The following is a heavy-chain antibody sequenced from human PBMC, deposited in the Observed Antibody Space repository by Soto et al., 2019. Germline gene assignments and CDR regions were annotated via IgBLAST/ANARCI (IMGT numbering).Heavy chain of an antibody. Sequence: QVQLVQSGAEVKNPGTSVKVSCKTSGYTFTSAGISWVRQAPGQGLEWMGGIIPIFGTANYAQKFQGRVTITADESTSTAYMELSSLRSEDTAVYYCARVLTGYCSGGSCYSYYYYGMDVWGQGTTVTVSS. J-gene: IGHJ6*02. CDR3: ARVLTGYCSGGSCYSYYYYGMDV. CDR2: IIPIFGTA. D-gene: IGHD2-15*01. V-gene: IGHV1-69*13. CDR1: GYTFTSAG.